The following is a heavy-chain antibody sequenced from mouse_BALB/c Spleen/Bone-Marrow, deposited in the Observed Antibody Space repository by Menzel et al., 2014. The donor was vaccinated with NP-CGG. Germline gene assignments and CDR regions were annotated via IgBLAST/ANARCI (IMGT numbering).Heavy chain of an antibody. CDR1: GFTFSNYG. CDR2: INSNGGST. D-gene: IGHD2-14*01. V-gene: IGHV5-6-3*01. J-gene: IGHJ4*01. Sequence: EVNLVESGGGLVQPGGSLKLSCAASGFTFSNYGMSWVRQTPDKRLELVATINSNGGSTYYPDSVKGRFTISRDNAKNTLYLQMSSLKSEHTDMYYCARENYRYFYAMDYWGQGTSVTVSA. CDR3: ARENYRYFYAMDY.